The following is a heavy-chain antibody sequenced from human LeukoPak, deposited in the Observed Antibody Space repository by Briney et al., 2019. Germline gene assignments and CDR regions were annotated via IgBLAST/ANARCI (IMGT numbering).Heavy chain of an antibody. Sequence: GRSLRLSCAASGFTFSSYGMHWVRQAPGKGLEWVAVISYDGSNKYYADSVKGRFTISRDNSKNTLYLQMNSLRAEDTAVYYCAKDLSGTSHPDYWGQGTLVTVSS. CDR3: AKDLSGTSHPDY. D-gene: IGHD2-2*01. CDR1: GFTFSSYG. J-gene: IGHJ4*02. CDR2: ISYDGSNK. V-gene: IGHV3-30*18.